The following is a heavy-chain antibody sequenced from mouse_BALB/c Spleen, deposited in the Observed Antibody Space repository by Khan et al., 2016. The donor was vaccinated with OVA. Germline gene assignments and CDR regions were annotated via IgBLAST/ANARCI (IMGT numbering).Heavy chain of an antibody. CDR3: SISNGNYWFAY. J-gene: IGHJ3*01. D-gene: IGHD2-1*01. Sequence: QIQLVQSGPELKKPGETVKISCKASGYTLTNYGMNWVKQAPGKGLKWMGWINTYTGEATYADDFKGRFAFSLETSASTAYLQINNLKNEDTATYFFSISNGNYWFAYWGQGTLVTVSA. CDR2: INTYTGEA. V-gene: IGHV9-3-1*01. CDR1: GYTLTNYG.